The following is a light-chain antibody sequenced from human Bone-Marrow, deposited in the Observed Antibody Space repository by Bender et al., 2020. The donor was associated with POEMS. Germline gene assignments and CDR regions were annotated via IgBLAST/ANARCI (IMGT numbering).Light chain of an antibody. CDR3: SSYAGRNTYV. Sequence: QSALTQPAAVSGSLGQSITISCTETSRDVGGYKYVSWYQQFPGKTPKLIIYDVSNRPSGVSNRFSGTMSGNTASLTISGLQAEDEADYYCSSYAGRNTYVFGTGTKVTVL. V-gene: IGLV2-14*01. J-gene: IGLJ1*01. CDR2: DVS. CDR1: SRDVGGYKY.